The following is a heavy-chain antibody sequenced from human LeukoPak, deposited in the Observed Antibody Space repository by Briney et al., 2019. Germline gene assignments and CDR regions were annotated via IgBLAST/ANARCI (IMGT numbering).Heavy chain of an antibody. Sequence: GGSLRLSCAASGFTFSSYGMHWVRQAPGKGLEWVAFIRYDGSNKYYADSVKGRFTISRDNSKNTLYLQMNSLRAEDTAVYYCAKAPWIQLWLSVSYMDVWGKGTTVTISS. V-gene: IGHV3-30*02. CDR2: IRYDGSNK. CDR1: GFTFSSYG. CDR3: AKAPWIQLWLSVSYMDV. J-gene: IGHJ6*03. D-gene: IGHD5-18*01.